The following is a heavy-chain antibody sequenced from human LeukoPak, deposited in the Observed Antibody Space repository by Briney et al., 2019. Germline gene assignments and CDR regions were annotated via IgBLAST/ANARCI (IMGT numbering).Heavy chain of an antibody. CDR2: ISGSGGST. D-gene: IGHD3-9*01. CDR1: GFTFSSYA. CDR3: AIGVRYFDSPFDP. V-gene: IGHV3-23*01. J-gene: IGHJ5*02. Sequence: GGSLRLSCAASGFTFSSYAMSWVRQAPWKGLEWVSAISGSGGSTYYADSVKGRFTISRDNSKNTLYLQMNSLRAEDTAVYYCAIGVRYFDSPFDPWGQGTLVTVSS.